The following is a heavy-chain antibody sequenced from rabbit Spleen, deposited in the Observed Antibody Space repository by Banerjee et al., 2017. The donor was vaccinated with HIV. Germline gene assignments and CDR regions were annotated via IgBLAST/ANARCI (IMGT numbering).Heavy chain of an antibody. V-gene: IGHV1S40*01. Sequence: QSLEESGGDLVKPGASLTLTCTASGFSFSSSYWICWVRQAPGKGLEWIGCIYTGSSGSTYYASWAKGRFTITETSSTTVTLQMTSLTAADTATYFCARGGGLWGPGTLVTVS. CDR2: IYTGSSGST. CDR1: GFSFSSSYW. J-gene: IGHJ4*01. CDR3: ARGGGL.